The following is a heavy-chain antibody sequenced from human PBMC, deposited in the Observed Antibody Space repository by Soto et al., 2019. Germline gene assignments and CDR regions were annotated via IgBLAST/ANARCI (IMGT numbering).Heavy chain of an antibody. D-gene: IGHD6-6*01. CDR3: AREFFWRSSSSPTYYYCLDV. CDR2: IYYNGTT. V-gene: IGHV4-59*02. Sequence: VQLQESGEGLVKPSETLSLTCTVSGGSVSSYHWTWIRQSPGKGLEWIGYIYYNGTTDYNPSLKSRVTISVSTSKRQFPLRLTSVTAADTAVYYCAREFFWRSSSSPTYYYCLDVWGKGTTVTVSS. CDR1: GGSVSSYH. J-gene: IGHJ6*03.